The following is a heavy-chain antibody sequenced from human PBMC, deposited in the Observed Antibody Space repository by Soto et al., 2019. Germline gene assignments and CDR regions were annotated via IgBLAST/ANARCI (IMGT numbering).Heavy chain of an antibody. CDR2: IYYSGST. J-gene: IGHJ6*02. CDR3: ARVVVAATPTYYYYGMDV. CDR1: GGSVSSGSYY. Sequence: SETLSLTCTVSGGSVSSGSYYWSWIRQPPGKGLEWIGYIYYSGSTNYNPSLKSRVTISVDTSKNQFSLKLSSVTAADTAVYYCARVVVAATPTYYYYGMDVWGQGTTVTVSS. V-gene: IGHV4-61*01. D-gene: IGHD2-15*01.